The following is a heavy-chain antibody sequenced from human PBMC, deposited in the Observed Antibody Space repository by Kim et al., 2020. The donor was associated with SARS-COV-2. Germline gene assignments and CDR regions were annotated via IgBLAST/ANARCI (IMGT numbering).Heavy chain of an antibody. CDR1: GGSISSGDYY. D-gene: IGHD3-10*01. V-gene: IGHV4-30-4*01. CDR2: IYYSGST. J-gene: IGHJ6*02. Sequence: SETLSLTCTVSGGSISSGDYYWSWIRQPPGKGLEWIGYIYYSGSTYYNPSLKSRVTISVDTSKNQFSLKLSSVTAADTAVYYCARDSGGSITMVRGVIIPPNYYYGMDVWGQGTTVTVSS. CDR3: ARDSGGSITMVRGVIIPPNYYYGMDV.